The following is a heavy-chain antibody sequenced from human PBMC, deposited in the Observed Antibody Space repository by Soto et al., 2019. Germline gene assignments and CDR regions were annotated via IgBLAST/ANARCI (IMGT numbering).Heavy chain of an antibody. J-gene: IGHJ6*03. CDR2: IYYSGST. CDR3: ARGSDFWSGWGPDNYYYYMDV. V-gene: IGHV4-59*08. CDR1: GGSISSYY. D-gene: IGHD3-3*01. Sequence: SETLSLTCTVSGGSISSYYWSWIRQPPGKGLEWIGYIYYSGSTNYNPSLKSRVTISVDTSKNQFSLKLSSVTAADTAVYYCARGSDFWSGWGPDNYYYYMDVWGKGTTVTVSS.